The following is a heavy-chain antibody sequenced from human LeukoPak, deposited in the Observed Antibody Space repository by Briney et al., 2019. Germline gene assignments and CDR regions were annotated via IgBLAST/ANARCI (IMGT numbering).Heavy chain of an antibody. CDR3: AGQLLRFGELLGWFDP. J-gene: IGHJ5*02. Sequence: GATVKVSCKASGYTFTSYYMHWVRQAPGQGLEWMGIINPSGGSTSYAQKFQGRVTMTRDTSTSTVYMELSSLRSEDTAVYYCAGQLLRFGELLGWFDPWGQGTLVTVSS. V-gene: IGHV1-46*01. CDR2: INPSGGST. CDR1: GYTFTSYY. D-gene: IGHD3-10*01.